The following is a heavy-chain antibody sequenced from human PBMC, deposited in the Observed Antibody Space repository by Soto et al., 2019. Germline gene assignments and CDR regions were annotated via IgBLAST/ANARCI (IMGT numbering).Heavy chain of an antibody. Sequence: GASVKVSCKASGYTFTSYAMHWVRQAPGQRLEWMGWINAGNGKTKYSQKFQGRVTITRDTSASTAYMELSSLRSEDTAVYYCAIRPYYDILTYSYWGQGTLVTVSS. D-gene: IGHD3-9*01. V-gene: IGHV1-3*01. CDR2: INAGNGKT. CDR3: AIRPYYDILTYSY. J-gene: IGHJ4*02. CDR1: GYTFTSYA.